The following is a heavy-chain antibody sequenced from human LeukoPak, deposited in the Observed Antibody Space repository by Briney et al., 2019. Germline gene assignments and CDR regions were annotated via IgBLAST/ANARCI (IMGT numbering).Heavy chain of an antibody. Sequence: SETLSLTCSVSGDSIGSGAYYWSWIRQPPGKGLEWIGYIYYSGSTYYNPSLQSRVIISVDTSKNQFSLKLSSVTAADTAVYYCARDLGAVASGSPFAFGYWGQGTLVIVSS. V-gene: IGHV4-30-4*01. J-gene: IGHJ4*02. CDR2: IYYSGST. CDR1: GDSIGSGAYY. D-gene: IGHD1-26*01. CDR3: ARDLGAVASGSPFAFGY.